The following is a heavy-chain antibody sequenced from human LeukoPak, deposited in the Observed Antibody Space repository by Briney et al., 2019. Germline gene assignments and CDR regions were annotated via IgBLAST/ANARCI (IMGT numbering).Heavy chain of an antibody. CDR1: GLTYRNYW. Sequence: GGSLRLSCATSGLTYRNYWMHWVRQVPGKGLLWLARINREGTFTAYADAVQGRFTISRDNAKNTLYLQMNSLRVDDTAVYYCGGWSNYDYYPYCLDASGKGTTVTVSS. J-gene: IGHJ6*03. CDR3: GGWSNYDYYPYCLDA. CDR2: INREGTFT. D-gene: IGHD3-16*01. V-gene: IGHV3-74*01.